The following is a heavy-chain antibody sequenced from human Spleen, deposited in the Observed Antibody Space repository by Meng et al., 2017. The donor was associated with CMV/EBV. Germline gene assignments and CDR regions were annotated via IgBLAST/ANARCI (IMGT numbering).Heavy chain of an antibody. D-gene: IGHD4-11*01. Sequence: GGSLRLSCVASGFAVSSNYMNWVRQAPGKGLEWVSVMYNGGATYYADSVKGRFTISRDNSKNTLYLQMNSLRDEDTAVYYCARDHRSNYPYYYYGMDVWGQGTTVTVSS. CDR1: GFAVSSNY. CDR3: ARDHRSNYPYYYYGMDV. V-gene: IGHV3-53*01. J-gene: IGHJ6*02. CDR2: MYNGGAT.